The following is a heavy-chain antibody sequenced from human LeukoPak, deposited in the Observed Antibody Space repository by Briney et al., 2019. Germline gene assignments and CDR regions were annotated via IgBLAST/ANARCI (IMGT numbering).Heavy chain of an antibody. CDR3: AKDGVAAAGTPYYYYGMDV. D-gene: IGHD6-13*01. CDR2: ISGDGGST. Sequence: GGSLRLSCAASGFTFDDYAVHWVRQAPGKGLEWVSLISGDGGSTYYADSVKGRFTISRDNSKNSLYLQMNSLRTEDTALYYCAKDGVAAAGTPYYYYGMDVWGQGTTVTVSS. CDR1: GFTFDDYA. J-gene: IGHJ6*02. V-gene: IGHV3-43*02.